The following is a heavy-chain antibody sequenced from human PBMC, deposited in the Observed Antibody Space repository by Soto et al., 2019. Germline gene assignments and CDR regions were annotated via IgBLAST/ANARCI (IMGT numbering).Heavy chain of an antibody. Sequence: ESLKLRCKGSWCSLTSYWIRRVLEMPGKGLEWMGRIDPSDSYTNYSPSFKGHVTISADKSISTAYLQWSSLKAADTAMYYCSRLSGVIILHGGMDVWGQGTTVTVSS. J-gene: IGHJ6*02. CDR1: WCSLTSYW. CDR2: IDPSDSYT. CDR3: SRLSGVIILHGGMDV. V-gene: IGHV5-10-1*01. D-gene: IGHD3-3*01.